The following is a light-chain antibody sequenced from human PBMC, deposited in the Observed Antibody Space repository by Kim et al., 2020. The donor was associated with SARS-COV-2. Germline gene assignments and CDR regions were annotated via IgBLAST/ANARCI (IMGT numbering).Light chain of an antibody. J-gene: IGLJ1*01. CDR3: SSYTSSSSFYV. Sequence: QSALTQPASVSGSPGQSIIISCIGTSSDVGDYNHVSWYQQHPGKAPKLMIYDVSHRPSGVSDRFSGSKSGNTASLTVSGLHTEDEADYYCSSYTSSSSFYVFGSGTKVTVL. CDR1: SSDVGDYNH. CDR2: DVS. V-gene: IGLV2-14*03.